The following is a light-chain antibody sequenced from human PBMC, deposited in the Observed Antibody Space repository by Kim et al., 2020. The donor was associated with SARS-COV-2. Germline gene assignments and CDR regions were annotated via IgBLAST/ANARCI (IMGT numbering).Light chain of an antibody. CDR1: ESVKSSY. CDR2: GAT. Sequence: EVVLTQSPATLSLSPGERATLYCRTSESVKSSYSAWYQQKRGQPPRLLIYGATSRATGIPDRFSGSGSEINFTLTSSRLEPEDFAVYYCQQYGTSFIFGGGTKVDIK. V-gene: IGKV3-20*01. J-gene: IGKJ4*01. CDR3: QQYGTSFI.